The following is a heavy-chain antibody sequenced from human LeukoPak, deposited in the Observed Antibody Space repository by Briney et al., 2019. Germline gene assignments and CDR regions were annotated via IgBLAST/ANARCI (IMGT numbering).Heavy chain of an antibody. CDR3: ARATSSYFYYMDV. J-gene: IGHJ6*03. CDR2: IYTSGST. D-gene: IGHD5-12*01. Sequence: SETLSLTCTVSGGSISSSSYYWGWIRQPPGKGLEWIGRIYTSGSTYYNPSLKSRVTISADTSKNQFSLNVSSVTAADTAVYYCARATSSYFYYMDVWGKGTTVTISS. CDR1: GGSISSSSYY. V-gene: IGHV4-39*07.